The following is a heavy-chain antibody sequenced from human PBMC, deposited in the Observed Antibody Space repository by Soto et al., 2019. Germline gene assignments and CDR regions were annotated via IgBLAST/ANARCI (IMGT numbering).Heavy chain of an antibody. CDR3: AKTESFNGYYNAFDC. Sequence: PGGSLRLSCAASGFSFVGYAVTWVRQAPGKGLEWVSAISGGGGSTYYADSVKGRFTISRDNSKNTVYLEMNSLRAGDTALYYCAKTESFNGYYNAFDCWGQGTRVTVSS. CDR1: GFSFVGYA. J-gene: IGHJ4*02. V-gene: IGHV3-23*01. CDR2: ISGGGGST. D-gene: IGHD3-9*01.